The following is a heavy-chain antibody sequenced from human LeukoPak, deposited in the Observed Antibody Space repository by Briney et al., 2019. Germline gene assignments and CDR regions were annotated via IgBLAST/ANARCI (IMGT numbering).Heavy chain of an antibody. V-gene: IGHV3-7*01. Sequence: PGGSLRLSCAASGFSFSNYWMDWIRQAPGKGLEWVGSTKPDGSEKYYVDSVKGRFTISRDNAKNSLYLQMNGLRAVDTAVYYCARDDGSSCFAYWGQGTQVTVSS. CDR2: TKPDGSEK. CDR3: ARDDGSSCFAY. J-gene: IGHJ4*02. CDR1: GFSFSNYW. D-gene: IGHD3-10*01.